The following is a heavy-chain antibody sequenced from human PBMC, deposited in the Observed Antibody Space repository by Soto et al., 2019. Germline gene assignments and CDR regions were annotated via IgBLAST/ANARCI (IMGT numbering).Heavy chain of an antibody. CDR3: GKDVGDYVPYYYGVDV. CDR1: GFTFKTHA. CDR2: IAYDGNEK. Sequence: QVQLVESGGGVVQPGTSLRLSCAASGFTFKTHAMHWVRQAPGKGLEWMAVIAYDGNEKFYADSVKGRFTISRDNSKNALYVQINTLRNEDTAVYYWGKDVGDYVPYYYGVDVWGQGTTVTVSS. V-gene: IGHV3-30*18. D-gene: IGHD1-26*01. J-gene: IGHJ6*02.